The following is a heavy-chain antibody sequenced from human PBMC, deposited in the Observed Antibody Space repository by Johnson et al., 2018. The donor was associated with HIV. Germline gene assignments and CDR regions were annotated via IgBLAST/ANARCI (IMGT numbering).Heavy chain of an antibody. V-gene: IGHV3-NL1*01. Sequence: QVQLVESGGGVVQPGRSLRLSCAASGFTFSSYAVHWVRQAPGKGLEWVSVIYSGGSTIYYADSLKGRFTISRDNAKKSLYLQMNSLRAEDTAVYYCAREVRGPRGGFDIWGQGTMVTVSS. D-gene: IGHD3-10*01. CDR2: IYSGGSTI. CDR1: GFTFSSYA. J-gene: IGHJ3*02. CDR3: AREVRGPRGGFDI.